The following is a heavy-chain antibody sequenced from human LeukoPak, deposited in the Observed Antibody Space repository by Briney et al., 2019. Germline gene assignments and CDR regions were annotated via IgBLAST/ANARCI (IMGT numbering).Heavy chain of an antibody. J-gene: IGHJ4*02. CDR1: GGSISGYY. CDR3: ARRRLGYYFDY. V-gene: IGHV4-59*12. CDR2: IYYSGST. Sequence: KPSETLSLTCTVSGGSISGYYWSWIRQPPGKGLEWIGYIYYSGSTNYNTPLKSRVTISADTSKNQFSLTLNSVTAADTAVYYCARRRLGYYFDYWGQGTLVTVSS. D-gene: IGHD5-24*01.